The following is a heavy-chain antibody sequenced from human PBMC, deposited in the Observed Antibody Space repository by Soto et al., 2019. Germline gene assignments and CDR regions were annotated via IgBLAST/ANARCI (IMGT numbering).Heavy chain of an antibody. CDR1: GGSLSTGSYD. CDR3: ARDGHSMDV. D-gene: IGHD5-18*01. Sequence: PSETLSLTCTVSGGSLSTGSYDWSWIRQPPGKGLEWIGKIFFTGSAHYNPSLRNRVTMSVDTSKDQFSLTLPSVTAAGTAVYYCARDGHSMDVWGQGTTVTVSS. J-gene: IGHJ6*02. CDR2: IFFTGSA. V-gene: IGHV4-61*01.